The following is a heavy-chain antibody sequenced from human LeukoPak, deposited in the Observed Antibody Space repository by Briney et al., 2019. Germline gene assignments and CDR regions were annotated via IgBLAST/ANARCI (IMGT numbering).Heavy chain of an antibody. J-gene: IGHJ6*02. CDR2: IKQDGSEK. CDR3: ARAPGAGVAAAPNYYYGMDV. Sequence: GGSLRLSCAASGFTFSTYWMSWVRQAPGKGLEWVANIKQDGSEKYYVDSVKGRFTISRDNSKNTLYLQMNSLRAEDTAVYYCARAPGAGVAAAPNYYYGMDVWGQGTTVTVSS. D-gene: IGHD6-13*01. V-gene: IGHV3-7*01. CDR1: GFTFSTYW.